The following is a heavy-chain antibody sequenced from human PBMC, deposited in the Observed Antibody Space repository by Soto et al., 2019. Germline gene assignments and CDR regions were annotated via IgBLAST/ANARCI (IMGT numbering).Heavy chain of an antibody. D-gene: IGHD3-9*01. CDR1: GCTFSSYG. Sequence: GGALRLSWAASGCTFSSYGMHWGRQAPGKGLEWVAVIWYDGSNKYYADSVKGRFTISRDNSKNTLYLQMNSLRAEDTAVYYCARDYLDYDILPSTPYYYYGMDVWGQGTTFTVSS. J-gene: IGHJ6*02. CDR3: ARDYLDYDILPSTPYYYYGMDV. V-gene: IGHV3-33*01. CDR2: IWYDGSNK.